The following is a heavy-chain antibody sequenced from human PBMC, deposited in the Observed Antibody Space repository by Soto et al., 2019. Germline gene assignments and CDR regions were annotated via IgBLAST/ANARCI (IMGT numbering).Heavy chain of an antibody. D-gene: IGHD1-20*01. Sequence: EVLLLDSGGGLVQPGGSLRLSCAASGFTFSNYAMTWVRQAPGKGPEWISTVNNGGGGTYYADSVKGRFTISRDNSKNTLYLQVSSRRAEDTAVYYCAKERLGRGMDYGGQGILVTVSS. V-gene: IGHV3-23*01. CDR2: VNNGGGGT. CDR3: AKERLGRGMDY. J-gene: IGHJ4*02. CDR1: GFTFSNYA.